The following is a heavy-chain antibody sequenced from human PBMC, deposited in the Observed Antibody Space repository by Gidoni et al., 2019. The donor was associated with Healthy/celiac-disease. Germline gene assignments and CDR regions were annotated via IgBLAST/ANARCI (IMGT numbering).Heavy chain of an antibody. CDR2: IYYSGST. Sequence: VSGGSISSYYWSWIRQPPGKGLEWIGYIYYSGSTNYNPSLKSRVTISVDTSKNQFSRKLSSVTAADTAVYYCARLRSEWFPTAGFDYWGQGTLVTVSS. J-gene: IGHJ4*02. D-gene: IGHD3-3*01. CDR1: GGSISSYY. V-gene: IGHV4-59*01. CDR3: ARLRSEWFPTAGFDY.